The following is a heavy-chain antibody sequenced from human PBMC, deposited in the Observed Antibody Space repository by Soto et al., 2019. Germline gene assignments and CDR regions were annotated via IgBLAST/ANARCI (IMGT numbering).Heavy chain of an antibody. V-gene: IGHV1-2*04. CDR3: AKGEARVYDFWSGYRPEYYYYYGMDV. CDR1: GYTFTGYY. CDR2: INPNSGGT. D-gene: IGHD3-3*01. J-gene: IGHJ6*02. Sequence: GASVKVSCKASGYTFTGYYMHWVRQAPGQGLEWMGWINPNSGGTNYAQKFQGWVTMTRDTSISTAYMELSRLRSDDTAVYYCAKGEARVYDFWSGYRPEYYYYYGMDVWGQGTTVTVSS.